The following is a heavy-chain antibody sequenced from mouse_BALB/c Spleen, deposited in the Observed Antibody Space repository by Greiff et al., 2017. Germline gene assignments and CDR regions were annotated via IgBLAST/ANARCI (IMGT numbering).Heavy chain of an antibody. Sequence: QVQLQQSGAELVKPGASVKLSCKASGYTFTSYYMYWVKQRPGQGLEWIGEINPSNGGTNFNEKFKSKATLTVDKSSSTAYMQLSSLTSEDSAVYYCTRRGYGYYFDYGGEGTTLTVAA. D-gene: IGHD1-2*01. J-gene: IGHJ2*01. V-gene: IGHV1S81*02. CDR1: GYTFTSYY. CDR2: INPSNGGT. CDR3: TRRGYGYYFDY.